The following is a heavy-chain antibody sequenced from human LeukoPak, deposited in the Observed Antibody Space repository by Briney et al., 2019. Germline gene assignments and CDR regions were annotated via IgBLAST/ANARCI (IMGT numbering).Heavy chain of an antibody. D-gene: IGHD3-3*01. CDR2: IYTSGST. CDR3: ARLGAFKVFGVVIPYYYYYMDV. V-gene: IGHV4-4*09. Sequence: PSETLSLTCTVSGGSISSYYWSWIRQPPGKGLEWIGYIYTSGSTNYNPSLKSRVTISVDTSKNQFSLKLSSVTAADTAVYYCARLGAFKVFGVVIPYYYYYMDVWGKGTTVTVSS. J-gene: IGHJ6*03. CDR1: GGSISSYY.